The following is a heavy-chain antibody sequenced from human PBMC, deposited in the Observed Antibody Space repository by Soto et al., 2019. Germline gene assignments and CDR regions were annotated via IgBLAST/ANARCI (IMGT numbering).Heavy chain of an antibody. CDR3: ARVERGTATTVVDAFDI. CDR1: GGFVSSGSYY. D-gene: IGHD1-1*01. J-gene: IGHJ3*02. CDR2: MSHSGGT. V-gene: IGHV4-34*01. Sequence: VQLQQWGAGLLKPSETLSLTCAVYGGFVSSGSYYWSWIRQPPGKGLEWIGEMSHSGGTHFNPSPKGRVTVSVDTYTNQFSLKMSAVTAAATALYCCARVERGTATTVVDAFDIWGPGTMVTVSS.